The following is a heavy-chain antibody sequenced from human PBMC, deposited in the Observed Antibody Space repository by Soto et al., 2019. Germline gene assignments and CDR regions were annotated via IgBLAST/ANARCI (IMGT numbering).Heavy chain of an antibody. J-gene: IGHJ5*02. CDR2: IIPIFGTA. Sequence: GASVKVSCKASGGTFSSYAISWVRQAPGQGLEWMGGIIPIFGTANYAQKFQGRVTITADESTSTAYMELSSLRSEDTAVYYCARMVVTVLNRVGWFDPWGQGTLVTVSS. V-gene: IGHV1-69*13. CDR3: ARMVVTVLNRVGWFDP. D-gene: IGHD2-21*02. CDR1: GGTFSSYA.